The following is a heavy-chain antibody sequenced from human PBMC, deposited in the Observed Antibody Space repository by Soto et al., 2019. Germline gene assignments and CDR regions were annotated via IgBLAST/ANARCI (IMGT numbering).Heavy chain of an antibody. CDR3: ARGGGGRYDFWSGYSRDHYYMDV. D-gene: IGHD3-3*01. J-gene: IGHJ6*03. Sequence: PSETLSLTCAVYGGPFSGYYWSWIRQPPGKGLEWIGEINHSGSTNYNPSLKSRVTISVDTSKNQFSLKLSSVTAADTAVYYCARGGGGRYDFWSGYSRDHYYMDVWGTGTTVTVSS. CDR2: INHSGST. V-gene: IGHV4-34*01. CDR1: GGPFSGYY.